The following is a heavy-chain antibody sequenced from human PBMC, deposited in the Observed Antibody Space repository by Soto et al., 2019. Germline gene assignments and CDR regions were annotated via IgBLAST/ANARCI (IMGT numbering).Heavy chain of an antibody. CDR1: GYTFTSYY. D-gene: IGHD3-9*01. Sequence: QVQLVQSGAEVKKPGASVKVSCKASGYTFTSYYMHWVRQAPGQGLEWMGIINPSGGSTSYAQKFPGRVTMTRDTSTSTVYMELSSLRSEDTAVYYCARGVRGYDILTGYLDYWGQGPLVTVSS. CDR3: ARGVRGYDILTGYLDY. V-gene: IGHV1-46*03. CDR2: INPSGGST. J-gene: IGHJ4*02.